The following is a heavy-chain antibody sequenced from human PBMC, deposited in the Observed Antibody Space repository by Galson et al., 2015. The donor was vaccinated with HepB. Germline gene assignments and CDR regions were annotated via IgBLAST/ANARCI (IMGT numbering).Heavy chain of an antibody. V-gene: IGHV1-18*01. Sequence: SVKVSCKASGYTFTSYGISWVRQAPGQGLEWMGWISAYNGNTNYAQKLQGRVTMTRNTSISTAYMELSSLRSEDTAVYYCARGGYYGSGSYYTLDYYYYYMDVWGKGTTVTVSS. CDR3: ARGGYYGSGSYYTLDYYYYYMDV. CDR1: GYTFTSYG. J-gene: IGHJ6*03. CDR2: ISAYNGNT. D-gene: IGHD3-10*01.